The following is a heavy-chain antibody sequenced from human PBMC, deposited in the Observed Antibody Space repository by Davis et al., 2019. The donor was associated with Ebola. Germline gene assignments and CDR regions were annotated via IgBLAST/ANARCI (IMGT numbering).Heavy chain of an antibody. CDR3: ARGSDYVWGKDDF. Sequence: GSLRLSCAVYGGSFSGYYWSWIRQPPGKGLEWIGEINHSGSTNYNPSLKSRVTISVDTSKNQFSLKLSSVTAADTAVYYCARGSDYVWGKDDFWGQGTLVTVSS. V-gene: IGHV4-34*01. D-gene: IGHD3-16*01. CDR2: INHSGST. J-gene: IGHJ4*02. CDR1: GGSFSGYY.